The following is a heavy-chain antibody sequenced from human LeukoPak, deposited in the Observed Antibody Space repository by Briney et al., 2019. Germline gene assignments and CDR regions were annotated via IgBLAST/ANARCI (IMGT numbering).Heavy chain of an antibody. Sequence: ASETLSLTYTVSCVSISSSNYYLGWTRQPPGTGLEWIGSIYYRGSTYYNPSLKSRVTISIHTSKNQFSLKLSSVTAADTALYYCARHEACSSWYCWFYPWGQGTLVTVPS. D-gene: IGHD6-13*01. J-gene: IGHJ5*02. CDR3: ARHEACSSWYCWFYP. CDR2: IYYRGST. CDR1: CVSISSSNYY. V-gene: IGHV4-39*01.